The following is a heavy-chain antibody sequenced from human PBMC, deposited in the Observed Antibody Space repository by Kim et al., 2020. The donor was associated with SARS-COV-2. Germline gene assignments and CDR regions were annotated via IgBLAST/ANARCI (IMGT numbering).Heavy chain of an antibody. CDR2: IFWNSGDT. J-gene: IGHJ6*02. Sequence: GGSLRLSCALSGFTFHNHAMHWVRQAPGKGLEWVAGIFWNSGDTGYADSVRGRFTISRDIAESSLYLQMNSLRTEDTALYFYVKDILAGGPDVWGQGTTV. CDR3: VKDILAGGPDV. V-gene: IGHV3-9*01. CDR1: GFTFHNHA. D-gene: IGHD6-25*01.